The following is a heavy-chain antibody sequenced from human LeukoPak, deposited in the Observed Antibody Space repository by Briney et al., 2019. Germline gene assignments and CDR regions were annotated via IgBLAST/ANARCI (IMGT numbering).Heavy chain of an antibody. Sequence: PGGSLRLSCAASGFTFISYTMNWVRQAPGKGLEWVSSISMSSNYIYYADSVKGRFTISRDNAKNSLHLQMNSLRAEDTAVCYCARKLWFGEPCCYFDYWGQGTLVTVSS. CDR3: ARKLWFGEPCCYFDY. CDR2: ISMSSNYI. J-gene: IGHJ4*02. D-gene: IGHD3-10*01. V-gene: IGHV3-21*01. CDR1: GFTFISYT.